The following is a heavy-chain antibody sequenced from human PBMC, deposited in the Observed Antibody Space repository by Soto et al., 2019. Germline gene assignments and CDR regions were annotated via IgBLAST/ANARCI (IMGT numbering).Heavy chain of an antibody. CDR2: ISLGGSYT. CDR3: AKGQSDSGSYYTPLAHGMDV. Sequence: EVPLLESGGGLVQPGGSLRLSCAASGFTFSTYAMSWVRQAPGKGLEWVSAISLGGSYTYYADSVKGRFTISRDNSKNRLYLQMNSLRAEDTAVYYCAKGQSDSGSYYTPLAHGMDVWGRGTTVTVSS. J-gene: IGHJ6*02. V-gene: IGHV3-23*01. D-gene: IGHD1-26*01. CDR1: GFTFSTYA.